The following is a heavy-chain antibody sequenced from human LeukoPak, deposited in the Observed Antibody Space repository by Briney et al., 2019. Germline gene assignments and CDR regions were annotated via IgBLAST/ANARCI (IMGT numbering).Heavy chain of an antibody. D-gene: IGHD2-15*01. V-gene: IGHV3-30-3*01. CDR1: GFTFSSYA. Sequence: GGSLRLSCAASGFTFSSYAMHWVRQAPGKGLEWVAVISYDGSNKYYADSVKGRFTISRDNSKNTLYLQMNSLRAEDTAVYYCARASPLLSSRYCSGGSCYGGHAFDIWGQGTMVTVSS. CDR2: ISYDGSNK. CDR3: ARASPLLSSRYCSGGSCYGGHAFDI. J-gene: IGHJ3*02.